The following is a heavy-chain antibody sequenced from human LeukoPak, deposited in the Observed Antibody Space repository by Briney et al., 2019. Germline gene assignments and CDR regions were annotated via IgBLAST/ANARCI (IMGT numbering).Heavy chain of an antibody. D-gene: IGHD5-18*01. J-gene: IGHJ4*02. CDR3: ARDREYSYYDY. CDR1: GFTFSSYA. CDR2: ISGSGDNT. V-gene: IGHV3-23*01. Sequence: PGGSLRLSCAASGFTFSSYAMSWVRQVPGKGLEWVSVISGSGDNTYYADSVKGRFTISRDNSENTLYLQMNSLTAEDTAVYYCARDREYSYYDYWGQGTLVTVSS.